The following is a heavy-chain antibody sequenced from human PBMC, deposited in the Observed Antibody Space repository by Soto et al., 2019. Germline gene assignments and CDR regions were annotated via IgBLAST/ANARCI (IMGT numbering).Heavy chain of an antibody. D-gene: IGHD4-17*01. CDR2: IIPVLHIV. J-gene: IGHJ4*01. Sequence: SVKVSCKASGGTFDIYSINWVRQAPGQGLEWMGRIIPVLHIVNYAQNFQGRVSITADKSTTTAYMELSGLRSDDTALYYCAKKGTTTTETYHFDYWGKGTLVTVYS. V-gene: IGHV1-69*02. CDR1: GGTFDIYS. CDR3: AKKGTTTTETYHFDY.